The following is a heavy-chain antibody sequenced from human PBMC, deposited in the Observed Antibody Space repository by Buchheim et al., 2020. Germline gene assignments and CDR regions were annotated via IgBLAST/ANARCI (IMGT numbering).Heavy chain of an antibody. CDR1: GFAVSDNY. V-gene: IGHV3-66*02. D-gene: IGHD3/OR15-3a*01. CDR3: ARGLTRLDY. CDR2: IYAGGST. J-gene: IGHJ4*02. Sequence: EVQLVESGGDLVQPGGSLRLSCAASGFAVSDNYMSWVRQAPGKGLEWVSFIYAGGSTYYAGSMRGRFTISSDNSKNTVYLQMNSLRVEDTAVYYCARGLTRLDYWGQGTL.